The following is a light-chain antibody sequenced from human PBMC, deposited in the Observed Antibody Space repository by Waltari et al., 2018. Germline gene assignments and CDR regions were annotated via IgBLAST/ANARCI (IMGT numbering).Light chain of an antibody. CDR3: SSYTSSSNVV. J-gene: IGLJ2*01. V-gene: IGLV2-14*03. Sequence: QSALPQPASVSGSPGQSITTSCTGTSTDVGGYYYAPRYQQHPDKAPKGIIYDVNNRPSGVSNLFSGSKSGNTASLTIYGLQAEDEADYYCSSYTSSSNVVFGGGTKLTVL. CDR1: STDVGGYYY. CDR2: DVN.